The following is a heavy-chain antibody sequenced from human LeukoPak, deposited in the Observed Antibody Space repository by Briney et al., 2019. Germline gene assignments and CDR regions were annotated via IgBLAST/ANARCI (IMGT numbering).Heavy chain of an antibody. CDR1: GVSISSSTYY. CDR3: ANLGYYNYGMDV. V-gene: IGHV4-39*01. J-gene: IGHJ6*02. Sequence: SETLCLTCTVSGVSISSSTYYWGCIRPPPGQGLEWIVTFYCSGSTYYNPSLKRRVTISVDTSKNQFSLTMRSVTAADNAVYYCANLGYYNYGMDVWGQGTTVTVSS. CDR2: FYCSGST.